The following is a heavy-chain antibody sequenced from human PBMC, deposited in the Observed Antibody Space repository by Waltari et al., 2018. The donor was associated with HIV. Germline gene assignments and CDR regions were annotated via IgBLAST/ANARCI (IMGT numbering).Heavy chain of an antibody. J-gene: IGHJ4*02. CDR2: MYYSGST. CDR1: GASISRRTYY. D-gene: IGHD3-9*01. V-gene: IGHV4-39*01. CDR3: ARHYAWFDILTGSPPTYYFDS. Sequence: QLKLLQSGPRLVKPSETLSLTCSLSGASISRRTYYWGWIRHPPGKGLQYLGSMYYSGSTYYNPSLNSRLTLSADTSKNQFSLRLNSVTAADTAVYYCARHYAWFDILTGSPPTYYFDSWGPGSLVTVS.